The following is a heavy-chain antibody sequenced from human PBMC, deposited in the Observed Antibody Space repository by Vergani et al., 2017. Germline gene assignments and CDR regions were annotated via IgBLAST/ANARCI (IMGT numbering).Heavy chain of an antibody. D-gene: IGHD7-27*01. CDR2: IWYDGSNK. CDR1: GFTFSSYG. Sequence: QVQLVESGGGVVQPGRSLRLSCAASGFTFSSYGMHWVRQAPGKGLEWVAVIWYDGSNKHYADSVKGRFTISRDNSKNTLYLQMNSLRAEDTAVYYCARSFRRTGEDYWGQGTLVTVSS. J-gene: IGHJ4*02. V-gene: IGHV3-33*01. CDR3: ARSFRRTGEDY.